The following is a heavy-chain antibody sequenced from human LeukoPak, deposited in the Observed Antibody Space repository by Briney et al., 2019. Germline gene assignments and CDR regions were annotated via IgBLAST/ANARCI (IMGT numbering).Heavy chain of an antibody. D-gene: IGHD7-27*01. Sequence: SETLSLTCAVSGYSISSGYYWGWIQQPPGKGLEWIGSISYSGTNYNNLSLKSRVSISIDTSKNQFSVKLTSVSAADTAMYYCASLGTLRSWGQGTLVTVSS. V-gene: IGHV4-38-2*01. CDR3: ASLGTLRS. CDR2: ISYSGTN. CDR1: GYSISSGYY. J-gene: IGHJ5*02.